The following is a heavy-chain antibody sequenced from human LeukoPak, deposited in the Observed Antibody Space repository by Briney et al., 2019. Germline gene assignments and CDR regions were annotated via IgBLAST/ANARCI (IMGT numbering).Heavy chain of an antibody. CDR2: ISYDGSNK. Sequence: PGGSLRLSCGASGITFSSYGMHWVRQAPGKGLEWVASISYDGSNKYYADSVKGRFTISRDNSKNTLYLQMNSLRAEDTAVYYCATHSGSFYYFDYWGQGTLVTVSS. CDR3: ATHSGSFYYFDY. CDR1: GITFSSYG. J-gene: IGHJ4*02. V-gene: IGHV3-30*03. D-gene: IGHD1-26*01.